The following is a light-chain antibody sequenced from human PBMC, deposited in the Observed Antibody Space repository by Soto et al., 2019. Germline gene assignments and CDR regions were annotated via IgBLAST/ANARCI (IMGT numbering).Light chain of an antibody. Sequence: DIQMTQSPSSLSASVGDRVTITCRASQSISSYLNWYQQKPGKAPRVLIYAASSLQSAVPSRFSGSGSGTDFTLTINSLQPEDFATYDCQQSYSTLPLTFGGGTKVEIK. V-gene: IGKV1-39*01. CDR3: QQSYSTLPLT. CDR1: QSISSY. J-gene: IGKJ4*01. CDR2: AAS.